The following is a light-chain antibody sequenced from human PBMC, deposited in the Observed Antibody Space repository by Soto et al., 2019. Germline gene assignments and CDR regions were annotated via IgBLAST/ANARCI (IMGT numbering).Light chain of an antibody. V-gene: IGKV3-20*01. CDR1: QSVSSSY. J-gene: IGKJ4*01. CDR3: QQYGSSPPALT. CDR2: GAS. Sequence: EIVLTQSPGTLSLSPGERATLSCRASQSVSSSYLAWYQQKPGQAPRLLIYGASSRATGIPDRFSGSGSGTDFTLTINSLEPEDFAVYYCQQYGSSPPALTFGGGTKVEIK.